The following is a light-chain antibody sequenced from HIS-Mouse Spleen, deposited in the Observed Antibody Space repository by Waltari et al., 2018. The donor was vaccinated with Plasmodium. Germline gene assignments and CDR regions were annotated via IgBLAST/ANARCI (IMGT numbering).Light chain of an antibody. V-gene: IGKV3-15*01. CDR3: QQYNNWSFT. CDR1: QSVSSN. J-gene: IGKJ3*01. Sequence: EIVMTQSPATLSVSPGERDTLSCRASQSVSSNLAWYQQKPCQAPRLLIYGASTRATGIPASFSGSGSGTEFTLTISSLQSEDFAVYYCQQYNNWSFTFGPGTKVDIK. CDR2: GAS.